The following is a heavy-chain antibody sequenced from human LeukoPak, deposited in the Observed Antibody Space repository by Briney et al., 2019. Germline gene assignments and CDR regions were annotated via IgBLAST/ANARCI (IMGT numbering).Heavy chain of an antibody. V-gene: IGHV1-18*01. CDR2: ISVYNGNT. J-gene: IGHJ4*02. CDR3: ARGVLLGGTVTTLDY. D-gene: IGHD4-17*01. Sequence: ASVKVSCKASGYTFTSYGISWVRQAPGRGLEWMGWISVYNGNTNYAQKLQGRVTMTTDTSTSIAYMELRSLRSDDTAVYYCARGVLLGGTVTTLDYWGQGTLVTVSS. CDR1: GYTFTSYG.